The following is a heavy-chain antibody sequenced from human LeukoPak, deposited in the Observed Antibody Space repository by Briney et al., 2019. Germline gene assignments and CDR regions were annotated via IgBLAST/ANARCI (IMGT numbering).Heavy chain of an antibody. D-gene: IGHD2-15*01. CDR2: VFHTGST. Sequence: SETLSLTCTVSGGSFRYYYWGWIRRPPGKGLEWIGSVFHTGSTYYNPSFKTRVIISVDTSKNHFSLKMTSVTAADTAMYYCARGIASAGHDYWGLGTLVTVSS. V-gene: IGHV4-39*07. CDR3: ARGIASAGHDY. CDR1: GGSFRYYY. J-gene: IGHJ4*02.